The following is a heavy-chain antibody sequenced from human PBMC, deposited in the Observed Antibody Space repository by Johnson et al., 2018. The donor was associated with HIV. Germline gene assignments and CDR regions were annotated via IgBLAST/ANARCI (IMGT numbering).Heavy chain of an antibody. Sequence: MLLVESGGGLVKPGGSLRLSCEASGFTFSNAWMSWVRQAPGKGLEWVGHIKSKTDGGTTDYAAPVKGRFTISRDDSKNTLYLQINSLKTEDTAVYYCVRDRGSGWDDAFDIWGQGTMVTVSS. CDR1: GFTFSNAW. D-gene: IGHD6-19*01. J-gene: IGHJ3*02. CDR3: VRDRGSGWDDAFDI. CDR2: IKSKTDGGTT. V-gene: IGHV3-15*01.